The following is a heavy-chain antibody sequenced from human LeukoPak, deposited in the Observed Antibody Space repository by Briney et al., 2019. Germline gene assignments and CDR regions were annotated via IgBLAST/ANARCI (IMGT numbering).Heavy chain of an antibody. CDR3: ARRSGSGYYYGY. Sequence: ASVTVSCKASGGTFSSYAISWVRQAPGQGLEWMGRIIPILGIANYAQKFQGRVTITADKSTSTAYMELSSLRSEDTAVYYCARRSGSGYYYGYWGQGTLVTVSS. CDR2: IIPILGIA. V-gene: IGHV1-69*04. D-gene: IGHD3-22*01. J-gene: IGHJ4*02. CDR1: GGTFSSYA.